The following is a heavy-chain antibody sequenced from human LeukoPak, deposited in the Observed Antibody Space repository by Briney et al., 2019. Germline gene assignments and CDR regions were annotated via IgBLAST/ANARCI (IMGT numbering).Heavy chain of an antibody. CDR1: GGSFSGYY. D-gene: IGHD1-26*01. CDR2: IYYSGNT. CDR3: ARDVGATPGYFDY. V-gene: IGHV4-59*01. Sequence: SETLSLTCAVYGGSFSGYYWSWIRQPPGKGLEWIAYIYYSGNTNYNPSLKSRVTISVDTSKNQFSLKLSSVTAADTAVYYCARDVGATPGYFDYWGQGTLVTVSS. J-gene: IGHJ4*02.